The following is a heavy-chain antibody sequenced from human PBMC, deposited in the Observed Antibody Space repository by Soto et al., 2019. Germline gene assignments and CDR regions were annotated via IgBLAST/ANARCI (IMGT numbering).Heavy chain of an antibody. V-gene: IGHV4-30-2*01. Sequence: NPSETLSLTCAVSGGSTSSGGYSWSWLRQPPGKGLDNPSLKSRVTISVDTSKNQFSLRLSSVTAADTAVYYCARGGLLPDYWGQGTLVTVSS. J-gene: IGHJ4*02. CDR3: ARGGLLPDY. D-gene: IGHD6-19*01. CDR1: GGSTSSGGYS.